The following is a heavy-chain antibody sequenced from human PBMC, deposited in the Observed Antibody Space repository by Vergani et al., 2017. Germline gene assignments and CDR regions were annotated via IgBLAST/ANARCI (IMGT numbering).Heavy chain of an antibody. J-gene: IGHJ4*02. D-gene: IGHD2-2*01. CDR1: GFTFSSYA. CDR2: IRGSGGST. Sequence: EVQLLESGGGLVQPGGSLRLSCAASGFTFSSYAMSWVRPAPGKGLEWVSAIRGSGGSTYYADSVKGRCTISRDNSKNTLYLQMNSLRAEDTAVYYCARSVVPAATQLGYWGQGTLVTVSS. V-gene: IGHV3-23*01. CDR3: ARSVVPAATQLGY.